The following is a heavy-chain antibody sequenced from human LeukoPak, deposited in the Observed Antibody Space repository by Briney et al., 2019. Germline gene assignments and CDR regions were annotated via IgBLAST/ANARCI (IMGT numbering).Heavy chain of an antibody. CDR1: GGSIGSSGYY. J-gene: IGHJ4*02. D-gene: IGHD3-22*01. Sequence: SETLSLTCTVSGGSIGSSGYYWGWIRQPPGKGLQWIGSIYYSGSTYYNPSLKSRVIVSVDTSKNQFSLKLSSVTAADTAVYYCARQSYDSSGYYYFDYWGRGTLVTVSS. CDR3: ARQSYDSSGYYYFDY. CDR2: IYYSGST. V-gene: IGHV4-39*01.